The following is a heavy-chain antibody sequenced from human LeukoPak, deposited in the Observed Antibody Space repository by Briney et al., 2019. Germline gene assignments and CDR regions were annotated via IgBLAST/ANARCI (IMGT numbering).Heavy chain of an antibody. Sequence: SETLSLTCTVSGGSISSYYWSWIRQPPGKGLEWIGYIYYSGSTNYNPSLKSRVTISVDTSKNQFSLKLSSVTAADTAVYYCARESITMGRGVIDQNYGMDVWGQGTTVTVSS. CDR3: ARESITMGRGVIDQNYGMDV. D-gene: IGHD3-10*01. J-gene: IGHJ6*02. CDR1: GGSISSYY. CDR2: IYYSGST. V-gene: IGHV4-59*01.